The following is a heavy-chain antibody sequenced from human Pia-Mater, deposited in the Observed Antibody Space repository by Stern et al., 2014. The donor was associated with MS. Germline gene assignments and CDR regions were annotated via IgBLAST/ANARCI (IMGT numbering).Heavy chain of an antibody. CDR3: ATPTPAHY. D-gene: IGHD2-15*01. J-gene: IGHJ4*02. CDR2: ISGNGTTT. V-gene: IGHV3-48*02. CDR1: GFPFSPFS. Sequence: VQLQESGGGLVQPGGSLRPSCKASGFPFSPFSMNGVRQAPGKGLEWVAYISGNGTTTYYSDSVKGRFTISRDNANNSLYLQMNGLRDEDTAVYYCATPTPAHYWGQGTLVTVSS.